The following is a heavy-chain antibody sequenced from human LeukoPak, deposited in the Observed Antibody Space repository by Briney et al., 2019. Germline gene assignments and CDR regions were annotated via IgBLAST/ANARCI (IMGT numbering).Heavy chain of an antibody. CDR3: AKEGITMIVVVITREDYYFDY. D-gene: IGHD3-22*01. CDR1: GFTFSSYA. Sequence: GGSLRLSCAASGFTFSSYAMSWVRQAPGKGLEWVSAISGSGGSTYYADSVKGRFTISRDNSKNTLYLQMNSLRAEDTAVYYCAKEGITMIVVVITREDYYFDYWGQATLVTVSS. CDR2: ISGSGGST. J-gene: IGHJ4*02. V-gene: IGHV3-23*01.